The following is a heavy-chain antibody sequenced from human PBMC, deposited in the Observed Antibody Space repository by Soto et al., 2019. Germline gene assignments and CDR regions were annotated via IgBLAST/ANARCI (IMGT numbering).Heavy chain of an antibody. CDR2: IIPILGIA. CDR3: ASGRRDVLLWFGESDYYMDV. J-gene: IGHJ6*03. Sequence: ASVKVSCKASGGTFSSYTISWVRQAPGQGLEWMGRIIPILGIANYAQKFQGRVTITADKSTSTAYMELSSLRSEDTAVYYCASGRRDVLLWFGESDYYMDVWGKGTTVTVSS. V-gene: IGHV1-69*02. D-gene: IGHD3-10*01. CDR1: GGTFSSYT.